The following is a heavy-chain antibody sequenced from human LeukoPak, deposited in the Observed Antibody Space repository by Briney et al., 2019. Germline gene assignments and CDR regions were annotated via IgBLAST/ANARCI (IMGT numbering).Heavy chain of an antibody. CDR3: ARRYFDY. J-gene: IGHJ4*02. CDR1: GFTFSSSW. V-gene: IGHV3-7*03. CDR2: IKEDGREK. Sequence: GGSLRLSCATSGFTFSSSWMSWVRQAPGKGLECVANIKEDGREKYYVDSVKGRFIISRDNAKNALYLQMSSLRAEDTAIYYCARRYFDYWGQGTLVTVSS.